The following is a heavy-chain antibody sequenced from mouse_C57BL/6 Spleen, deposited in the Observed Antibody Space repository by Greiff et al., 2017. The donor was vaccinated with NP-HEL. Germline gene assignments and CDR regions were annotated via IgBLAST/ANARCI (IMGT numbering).Heavy chain of an antibody. Sequence: VQLQQSGPELVKPGASVKISCKASGYTFTDYYMNWVKQSHGKSLEWIGDINPNNGGTSYNQKFKGKATLTVDKSSSTAYMELRSLTSEDSAVYYCARQLIYFDYWGQGTTLTVSS. D-gene: IGHD4-1*02. V-gene: IGHV1-26*01. J-gene: IGHJ2*01. CDR3: ARQLIYFDY. CDR1: GYTFTDYY. CDR2: INPNNGGT.